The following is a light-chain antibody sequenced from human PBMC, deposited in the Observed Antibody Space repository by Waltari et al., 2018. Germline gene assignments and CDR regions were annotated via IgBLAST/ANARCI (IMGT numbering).Light chain of an antibody. CDR1: QSVSSY. J-gene: IGKJ4*01. V-gene: IGKV3-11*01. Sequence: EIVLTQSPPTLSLSPGERATLSCRASQSVSSYLAWYQQKPGQPPRLLLYDASNRATGIPARFSGSGSGTDFTLTISSLEPEDFAVYYCQQRSKWPLTFGGGTKVEIK. CDR3: QQRSKWPLT. CDR2: DAS.